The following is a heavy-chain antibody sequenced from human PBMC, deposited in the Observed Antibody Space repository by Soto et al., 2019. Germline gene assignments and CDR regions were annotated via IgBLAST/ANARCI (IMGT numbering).Heavy chain of an antibody. V-gene: IGHV4-59*01. CDR2: IYYSGST. J-gene: IGHJ5*02. D-gene: IGHD2-15*01. CDR1: GGSISSYY. Sequence: TSETVSLTCTVSGGSISSYYWSWIRQPPGKGLEWIGYIYYSGSTNYNPSLKSRVTISVDTSKNQFSLKMSSVTAADTAVYYCAREVVVVAASVNWFDPWGQGTLVTVSS. CDR3: AREVVVVAASVNWFDP.